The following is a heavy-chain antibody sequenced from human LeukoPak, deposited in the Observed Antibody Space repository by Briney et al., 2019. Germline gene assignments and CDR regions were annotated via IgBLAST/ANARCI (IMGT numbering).Heavy chain of an antibody. CDR1: GFTFSSYA. J-gene: IGHJ4*02. CDR2: ISYDGSNK. CDR3: ARGKGYYDSSGSPFDY. V-gene: IGHV3-30-3*01. D-gene: IGHD3-22*01. Sequence: SGGSLRLSCAASGFTFSSYAMHWVRQAPGKGLEWVAVISYDGSNKYYADSVKGRFTISRDNSKNTLYLQMNSLRAEDTAVYYCARGKGYYDSSGSPFDYWGQGTLVTVSS.